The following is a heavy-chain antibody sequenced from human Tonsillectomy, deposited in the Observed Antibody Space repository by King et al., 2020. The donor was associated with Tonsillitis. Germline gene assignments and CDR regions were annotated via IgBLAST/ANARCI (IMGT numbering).Heavy chain of an antibody. CDR1: GYTFSSYG. V-gene: IGHV1-18*04. D-gene: IGHD3-10*01. Sequence: QLVQSGAEVKKPGASVKVSCKASGYTFSSYGFSWVRQAPGQGLEWMGWISGYNGNTNYPQKLQGRVTMTTDTTTSTAYMELRSLRSDDTAVYYCARLNGDLLYRFDPWGQGTLVTVSS. CDR3: ARLNGDLLYRFDP. CDR2: ISGYNGNT. J-gene: IGHJ5*02.